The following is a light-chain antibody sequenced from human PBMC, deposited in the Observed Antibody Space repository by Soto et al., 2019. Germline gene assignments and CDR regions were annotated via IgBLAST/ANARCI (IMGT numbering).Light chain of an antibody. V-gene: IGKV1-33*01. Sequence: DIQMTQSASSLPASVGDTVTISCQASQDISKYLNWFQQNPGKAPKLLIYDVFKVETGVPSRFSGRGSGTDFTLIISNLQPEDFATYYCQQYDQLPITFGGGTKVDI. CDR3: QQYDQLPIT. J-gene: IGKJ4*01. CDR1: QDISKY. CDR2: DVF.